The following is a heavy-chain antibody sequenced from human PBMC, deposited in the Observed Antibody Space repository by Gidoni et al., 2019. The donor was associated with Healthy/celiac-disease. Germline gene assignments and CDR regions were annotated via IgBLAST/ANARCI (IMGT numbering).Heavy chain of an antibody. CDR1: GGTFSSYA. CDR2: IIPIFGTA. J-gene: IGHJ4*02. Sequence: QVQLVQSGAEVNKPGSSVKVSCKASGGTFSSYAISWVRQAPGKGLEWMGGIIPIFGTANYAQKFQGRVTITADKSTSTAYMELSSLRSEDTAVYYCARDIVVVPAASFLLFGGQGTLVTVSS. D-gene: IGHD2-2*01. V-gene: IGHV1-69*06. CDR3: ARDIVVVPAASFLLF.